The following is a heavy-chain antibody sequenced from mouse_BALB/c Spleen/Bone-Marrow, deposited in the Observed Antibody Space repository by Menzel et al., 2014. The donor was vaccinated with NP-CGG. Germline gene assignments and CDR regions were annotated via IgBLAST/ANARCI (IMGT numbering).Heavy chain of an antibody. CDR2: ISSGGSYT. J-gene: IGHJ2*01. D-gene: IGHD1-1*01. V-gene: IGHV5-9-3*01. CDR1: GFTFSSYA. CDR3: ARHITTVVADY. Sequence: EVQRVESGGGLVKPGGSLKLSCAASGFTFSSYATSWVRQTPEKRLEWVATISSGGSYTYYPDSVKGRFTISRDNAKNTLYLQMSSLRSEDTAMYYCARHITTVVADYWGQGTTLTVSS.